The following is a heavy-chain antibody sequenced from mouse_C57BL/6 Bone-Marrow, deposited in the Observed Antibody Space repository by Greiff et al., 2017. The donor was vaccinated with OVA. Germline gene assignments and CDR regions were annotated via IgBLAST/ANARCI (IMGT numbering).Heavy chain of an antibody. CDR2: ISRGSSTI. Sequence: EVKVVESGGGLVKPGGSLKLSCAASGFTFSDYGMHWVRQAPEKGLEWVAYISRGSSTIYYADTVKGRFTISRDNAKNTLFLQMTSLRSEDAAMYYCARYDYDGGFDYWGQGTTLTVSS. J-gene: IGHJ2*01. V-gene: IGHV5-17*01. CDR1: GFTFSDYG. D-gene: IGHD2-4*01. CDR3: ARYDYDGGFDY.